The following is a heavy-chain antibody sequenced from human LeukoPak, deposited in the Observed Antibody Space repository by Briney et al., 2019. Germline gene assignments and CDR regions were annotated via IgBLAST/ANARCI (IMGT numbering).Heavy chain of an antibody. CDR1: GGTFSSYA. CDR2: IIPIFGTA. J-gene: IGHJ4*02. CDR3: ARGQSVSSGPFDY. Sequence: GASVKVSCKASGGTFSSYAIRWVRQAPGQGLEWMGGIIPIFGTANYAQKFQGRVTITTDESTSTAYMELSSLRSEDTAVYYCARGQSVSSGPFDYWGQGTLVTVSS. V-gene: IGHV1-69*05. D-gene: IGHD2-15*01.